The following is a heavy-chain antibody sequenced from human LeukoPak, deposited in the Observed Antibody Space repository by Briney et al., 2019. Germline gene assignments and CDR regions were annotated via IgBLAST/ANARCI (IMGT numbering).Heavy chain of an antibody. Sequence: SETLSLTCTVSGGSISSYYWSWIRQPPGKGLEWIGYIYYSGSTNYNPSLKSRVTISVDTSKNQFSLKLSSVTAADTAVYYCARLDTAMVARDAFDIWGQGTMVTVSS. CDR3: ARLDTAMVARDAFDI. V-gene: IGHV4-59*08. J-gene: IGHJ3*02. CDR2: IYYSGST. D-gene: IGHD5-18*01. CDR1: GGSISSYY.